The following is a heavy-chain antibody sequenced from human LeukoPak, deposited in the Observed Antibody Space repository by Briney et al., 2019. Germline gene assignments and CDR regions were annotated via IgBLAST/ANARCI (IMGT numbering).Heavy chain of an antibody. Sequence: GASVRVSCKASGYTFTSYGISWVRQAPGQGLEWMGWISAYNGNTNYAQKLQGRVTMTTDTSTCTAYMELRSLRSDDRAVYYCARADYYDSSGYYGYWGQGTLVTVSS. CDR1: GYTFTSYG. J-gene: IGHJ4*02. CDR3: ARADYYDSSGYYGY. CDR2: ISAYNGNT. D-gene: IGHD3-22*01. V-gene: IGHV1-18*01.